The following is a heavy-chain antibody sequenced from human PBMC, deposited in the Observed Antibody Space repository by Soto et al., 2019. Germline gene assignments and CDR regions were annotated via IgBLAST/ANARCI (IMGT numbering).Heavy chain of an antibody. CDR3: ARAPRYYYDGSGYYWEAFDI. D-gene: IGHD3-22*01. CDR2: ISSSSSTI. Sequence: EVQLVESGGGLVQPGGSLRLSCAASGFTFSSYSMNWVRQAPGKGLEWVSYISSSSSTIYYADSVKGRFTISRDNAKNSLYLQMNSLRDEDTAVYYCARAPRYYYDGSGYYWEAFDIWGQGTMVTVSS. V-gene: IGHV3-48*02. CDR1: GFTFSSYS. J-gene: IGHJ3*02.